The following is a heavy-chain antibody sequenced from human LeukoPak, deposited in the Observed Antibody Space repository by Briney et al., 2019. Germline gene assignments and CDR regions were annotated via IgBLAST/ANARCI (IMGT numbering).Heavy chain of an antibody. CDR1: GFTFSSYA. J-gene: IGHJ6*03. V-gene: IGHV3-23*01. Sequence: PGGSLRLSCAASGFTFSSYAMSWVRQAPGKGLEWVSATSGSGGSTYYADSVKGRFTISRDNSKNTLYLQMNSLRAEDTAVYYCAKKANTAMVHYYYYYMDVWGKGTTVTVSS. CDR3: AKKANTAMVHYYYYYMDV. CDR2: TSGSGGST. D-gene: IGHD5-18*01.